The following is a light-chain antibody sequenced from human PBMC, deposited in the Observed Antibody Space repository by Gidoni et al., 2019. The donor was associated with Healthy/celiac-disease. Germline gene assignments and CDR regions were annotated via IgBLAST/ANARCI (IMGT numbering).Light chain of an antibody. Sequence: EIVLTQSPGTLSLSPGERATLSCRASQSVSSRLLIYGASSRATGIPDRFSGSGSGTDFTLTISRLEPEDFAVYYCQQYGSSPPITFGPGTKVDIK. CDR3: QQYGSSPPIT. CDR1: QSVSSR. V-gene: IGKV3-20*01. CDR2: GAS. J-gene: IGKJ3*01.